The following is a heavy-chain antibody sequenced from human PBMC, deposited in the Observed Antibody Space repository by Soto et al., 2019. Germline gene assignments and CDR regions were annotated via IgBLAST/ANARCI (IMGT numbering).Heavy chain of an antibody. CDR2: IYYSGST. V-gene: IGHV4-59*01. D-gene: IGHD3-3*01. Sequence: SETLSLTCTVSGGSISSYYWSWIRQPPGKGLEWIGYIYYSGSTNYNPSLKSRVTISVDTSKNQFSLKLSSVTAADTAVYYCARGTTIFGVALGPGYYYYMDVWGKGTTVTVSS. J-gene: IGHJ6*03. CDR3: ARGTTIFGVALGPGYYYYMDV. CDR1: GGSISSYY.